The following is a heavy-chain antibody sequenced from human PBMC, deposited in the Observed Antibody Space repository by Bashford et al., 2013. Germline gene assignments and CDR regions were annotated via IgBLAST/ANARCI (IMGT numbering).Heavy chain of an antibody. J-gene: IGHJ6*02. D-gene: IGHD3-3*01. V-gene: IGHV1-69*13. Sequence: SVKVSCKPSGGTFSSYAFSWVRQAPGQGLEWMGGVIPIFGAATFAQKFQDRVTITADESTTTVYLELTSLRSDDTAMYYCARGFGLLIMPPNYYGMDVWGQGTTVTVSS. CDR2: VIPIFGAA. CDR1: GGTFSSYA. CDR3: ARGFGLLIMPPNYYGMDV.